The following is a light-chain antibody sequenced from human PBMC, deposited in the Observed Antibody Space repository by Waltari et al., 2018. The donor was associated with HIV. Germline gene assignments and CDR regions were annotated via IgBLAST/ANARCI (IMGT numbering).Light chain of an antibody. J-gene: IGLJ1*01. CDR2: GKS. CDR1: SSNIGAGYD. CDR3: QSYDSSLSGSNV. Sequence: QSVLTQPPSVSGAPRQRVPISCTGSSSNIGAGYDVHWYQQLPGTAAKLLIDGKSNRPSGVPDRFSGSKSGTSASLAITGLQAEDEADYYCQSYDSSLSGSNVFGTGTKVTVL. V-gene: IGLV1-40*01.